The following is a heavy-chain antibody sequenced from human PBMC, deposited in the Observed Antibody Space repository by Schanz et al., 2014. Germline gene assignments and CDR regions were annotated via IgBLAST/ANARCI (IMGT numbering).Heavy chain of an antibody. Sequence: EVQLLESGGGLVQPGGSLRLSCAASGITFSSYAMSWVRQAPGKGLEWVSYINGGGETTYYADSVRGRFTISRDNAKNSLYLQMNSLRVEDTAVYYCARGRASSHDYFEYWGQGTLVTVSS. J-gene: IGHJ4*02. V-gene: IGHV3-48*04. CDR3: ARGRASSHDYFEY. CDR1: GITFSSYA. D-gene: IGHD3-16*01. CDR2: INGGGETT.